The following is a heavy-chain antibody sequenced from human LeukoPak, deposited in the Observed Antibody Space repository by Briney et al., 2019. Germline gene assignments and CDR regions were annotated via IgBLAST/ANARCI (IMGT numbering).Heavy chain of an antibody. J-gene: IGHJ4*02. CDR3: ARAGEVGATRTDY. CDR2: INSDGSST. D-gene: IGHD1-26*01. Sequence: GWSLRLSCAASGFTFSSYWMHWVRQAPGKGLVWVSRINSDGSSTSYADSVKGRFTISRDNAKNTLYLQMNSLRAEDTAVYYCARAGEVGATRTDYWGQGTLVTVSS. V-gene: IGHV3-74*01. CDR1: GFTFSSYW.